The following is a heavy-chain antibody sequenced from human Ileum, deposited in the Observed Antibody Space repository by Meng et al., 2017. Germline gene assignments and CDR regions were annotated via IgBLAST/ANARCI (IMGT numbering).Heavy chain of an antibody. CDR3: ARDNSGWAIDY. J-gene: IGHJ4*02. V-gene: IGHV1-8*01. Sequence: QVQLVQSGAEVKKPGASVKVSCKASGYTFTSYDINWVRQATGQGLEWMGWMNPNSGNTEYVQKFQGRVTMTRNTSISTAYMELSSLTPDDTAVYYCARDNSGWAIDYWGQGTLVTVSS. D-gene: IGHD6-19*01. CDR1: GYTFTSYD. CDR2: MNPNSGNT.